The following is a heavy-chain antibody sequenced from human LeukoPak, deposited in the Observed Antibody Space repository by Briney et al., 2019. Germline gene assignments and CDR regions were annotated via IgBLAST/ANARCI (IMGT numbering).Heavy chain of an antibody. CDR3: ARWVDGDVFDL. CDR1: AYRFTTHW. Sequence: GESLKISCKGSAYRFTTHWICWVRQMPGKGLEWMGIIYPDDSDTRYSPSFQGQVTISADKSINTAYLQWSSLKASDTAMYYCARWVDGDVFDLWGQGTMVTVSS. CDR2: IYPDDSDT. J-gene: IGHJ3*01. D-gene: IGHD3-9*01. V-gene: IGHV5-51*01.